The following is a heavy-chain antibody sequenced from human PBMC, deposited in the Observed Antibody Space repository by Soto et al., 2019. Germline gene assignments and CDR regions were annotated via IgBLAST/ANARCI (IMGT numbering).Heavy chain of an antibody. CDR2: IWYDGSNK. V-gene: IGHV3-33*01. CDR1: GFTFSSYG. Sequence: QVQLVESGGGVVQPGRSLRVSCAASGFTFSSYGMHWVRQAPGKGLEWVAVIWYDGSNKYYADSVKGRFTISRDNSKNTLYLQMNSLRAEDTAVYYCARGREMATSLDYWGQGTLVTVSS. CDR3: ARGREMATSLDY. D-gene: IGHD5-12*01. J-gene: IGHJ4*02.